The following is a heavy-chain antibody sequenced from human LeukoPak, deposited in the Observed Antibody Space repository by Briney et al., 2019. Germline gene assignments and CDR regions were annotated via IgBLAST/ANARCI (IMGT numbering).Heavy chain of an antibody. CDR3: ARGGQLLLVGDYYYYMDV. J-gene: IGHJ6*03. D-gene: IGHD2-2*01. CDR1: GFTFSSYG. CDR2: IRYDGSNK. Sequence: GGSPRLSCAASGFTFSSYGMHWVRQAPGKGLEWVAFIRYDGSNKYYADSVKGRFTISRDNSKNTLYLQMNSLRAEDTAVYYCARGGQLLLVGDYYYYMDVWGKGTTVTVSS. V-gene: IGHV3-30*02.